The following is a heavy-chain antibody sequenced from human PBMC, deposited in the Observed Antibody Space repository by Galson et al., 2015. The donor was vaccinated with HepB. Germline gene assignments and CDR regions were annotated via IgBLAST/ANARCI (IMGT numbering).Heavy chain of an antibody. D-gene: IGHD3-9*01. CDR3: ARDVREGHVLTE. CDR2: ISGYNGNT. J-gene: IGHJ4*02. V-gene: IGHV1-18*01. Sequence: SVKVSCKASGYTFTHFAISWVRQAPGQGLEWMGWISGYNGNTKYAQKFHGRVTMTTDTSTTTAYMELRSLRSDDTSVYYCARDVREGHVLTEWGQGTLVTVSS. CDR1: GYTFTHFA.